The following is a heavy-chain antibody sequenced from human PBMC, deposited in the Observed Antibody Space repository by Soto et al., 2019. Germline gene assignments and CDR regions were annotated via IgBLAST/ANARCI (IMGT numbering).Heavy chain of an antibody. CDR2: INHSGST. V-gene: IGHV4-34*01. CDR3: ARGRRWLQSQHFDY. Sequence: SETLSLTCAVYGGSFSGYYWSWIRQPPGKGLEWIGEINHSGSTNYNPSLKSRVTISVDTSKNQFSLKLSSVTAADTAVYYCARGRRWLQSQHFDYWGQGTLVPSPQ. CDR1: GGSFSGYY. D-gene: IGHD5-12*01. J-gene: IGHJ4*02.